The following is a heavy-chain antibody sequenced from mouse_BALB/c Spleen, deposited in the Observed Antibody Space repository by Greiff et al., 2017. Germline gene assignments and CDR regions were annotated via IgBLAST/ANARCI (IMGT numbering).Heavy chain of an antibody. CDR2: ISYSGST. Sequence: EVKLVESGPGLVKPSQSLSLTCTVTGYSITSDYAWNWIRQFPGNKLEWMGYISYSGSTSYNPSLKSRISITRDTSKNQFFLQLNSLTTEDTATYYCARDYGSSYVNWYFDVWGAGTTVTVSS. CDR3: ARDYGSSYVNWYFDV. CDR1: GYSITSDYA. V-gene: IGHV3-2*02. D-gene: IGHD1-1*01. J-gene: IGHJ1*01.